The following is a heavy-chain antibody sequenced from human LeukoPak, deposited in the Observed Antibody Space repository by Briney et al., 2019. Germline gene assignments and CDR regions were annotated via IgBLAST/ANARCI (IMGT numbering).Heavy chain of an antibody. Sequence: GGSLRPSCAASGFTFVNYAMTWVRQAPGKGLEWVSTMSGGAGGTFYADSVKGRFSISRDNSHYTLYLQMNSLSPEDTAVYYCAKTRTTVTTLDYWGQGTLVTVSS. J-gene: IGHJ4*02. CDR1: GFTFVNYA. V-gene: IGHV3-23*01. CDR2: MSGGAGGT. CDR3: AKTRTTVTTLDY. D-gene: IGHD4-17*01.